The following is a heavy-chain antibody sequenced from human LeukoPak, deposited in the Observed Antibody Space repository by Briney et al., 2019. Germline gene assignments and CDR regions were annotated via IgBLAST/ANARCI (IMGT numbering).Heavy chain of an antibody. Sequence: GGSLRLSCAASRFPFSSYGMLWLRQAPGKGREGVAFIRYGGSNKYYADSVKGRFTISRDNSKNTLYLQMNSLRAEDTAVYYCAKAYCSSTRCSSDLYFQHWGQGTLVTVSS. CDR2: IRYGGSNK. J-gene: IGHJ1*01. CDR3: AKAYCSSTRCSSDLYFQH. CDR1: RFPFSSYG. V-gene: IGHV3-30*02. D-gene: IGHD2-2*01.